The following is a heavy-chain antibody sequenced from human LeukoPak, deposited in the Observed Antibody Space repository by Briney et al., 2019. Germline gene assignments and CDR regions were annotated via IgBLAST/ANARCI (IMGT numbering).Heavy chain of an antibody. CDR2: ISYDGSNK. J-gene: IGHJ3*02. CDR1: GFTFSSYG. CDR3: AKDRGGFAFDI. Sequence: GGSLRLSCAASGFTFSSYGMHWVRQAPGKGLEWVAVISYDGSNKYYADSVKGRFTISRDNSKNTLYLQMNSLRAEDTAVYYCAKDRGGFAFDIWGQGTMVTVSS. D-gene: IGHD3-10*01. V-gene: IGHV3-30*18.